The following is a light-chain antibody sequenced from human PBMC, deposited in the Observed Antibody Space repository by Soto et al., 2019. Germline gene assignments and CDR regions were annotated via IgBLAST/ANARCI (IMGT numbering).Light chain of an antibody. J-gene: IGLJ1*01. CDR1: SSNIGSDF. CDR3: SAWDDSLSAYV. V-gene: IGLV1-47*01. CDR2: HNY. Sequence: QSVLTQPPSASGTPGQRVTISCSGSSSNIGSDFVYWYQQLPGTAPKLLIYHNYQRPSGVPDRFSGSKSGTSGSLAISDLLSEDEADYYCSAWDDSLSAYVFGAGTKLTVL.